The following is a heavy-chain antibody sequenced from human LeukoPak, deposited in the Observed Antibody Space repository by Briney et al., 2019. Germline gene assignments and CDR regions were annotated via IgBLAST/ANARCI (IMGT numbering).Heavy chain of an antibody. V-gene: IGHV1-18*01. CDR3: ARDSFFRGVRAGNWFDP. CDR2: ISAYNGNT. Sequence: EASLKVSCKASGYTFTRYGISWVRQAPGQGLEWMGWISAYNGNTNYAQKLQGRVTMATDTSTSTAYMELRSLRSDDTAVYYCARDSFFRGVRAGNWFDPWGQGTLVTVSS. D-gene: IGHD3-10*01. CDR1: GYTFTRYG. J-gene: IGHJ5*02.